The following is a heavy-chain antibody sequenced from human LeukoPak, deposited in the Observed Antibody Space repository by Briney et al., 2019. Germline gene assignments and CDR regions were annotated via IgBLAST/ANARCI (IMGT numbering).Heavy chain of an antibody. V-gene: IGHV3-11*04. D-gene: IGHD3-22*01. Sequence: KPGGSLRLSCAASGFTFSDYYMSWIRQAPEKGLEWVSYISSSGSTIYYADSVKGRFTISRDNAKNSLYLQMNSLRAEDTAVYYCLGEAYYYDSSTLVDYWGQGTLVTVSS. CDR1: GFTFSDYY. J-gene: IGHJ4*02. CDR2: ISSSGSTI. CDR3: LGEAYYYDSSTLVDY.